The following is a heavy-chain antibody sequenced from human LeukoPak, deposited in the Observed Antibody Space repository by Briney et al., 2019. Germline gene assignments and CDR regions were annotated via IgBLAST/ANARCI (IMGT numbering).Heavy chain of an antibody. J-gene: IGHJ3*02. V-gene: IGHV3-48*01. CDR2: ISTNTTTI. CDR3: VRVGTSFDI. CDR1: GFTFKFYS. Sequence: GGSLRLSCAASGFTFKFYSMNWVRQAPGKGLEWVSYISTNTTTIYYADSVKGRFIISRDNAKNSLYLQMNSLRVEDTAVYYCVRVGTSFDIWGQGTMVTVSS. D-gene: IGHD7-27*01.